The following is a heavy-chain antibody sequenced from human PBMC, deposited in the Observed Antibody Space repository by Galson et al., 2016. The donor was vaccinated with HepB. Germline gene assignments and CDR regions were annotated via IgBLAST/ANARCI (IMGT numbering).Heavy chain of an antibody. CDR3: ATSDSGGDTFVDV. Sequence: SLRLSCAASGFTFSSYGMNWIRQAPGKGLEWVSYISRGSGTIYYADSVRGRFTVSRDNARNSLYLQMNSLRDEDTAVYYCATSDSGGDTFVDVWGQGTTVIATS. D-gene: IGHD4-23*01. J-gene: IGHJ6*02. CDR1: GFTFSSYG. CDR2: ISRGSGTI. V-gene: IGHV3-48*02.